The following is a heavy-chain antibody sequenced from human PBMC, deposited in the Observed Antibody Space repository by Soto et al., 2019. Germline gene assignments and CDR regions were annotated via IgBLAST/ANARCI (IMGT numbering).Heavy chain of an antibody. J-gene: IGHJ4*02. V-gene: IGHV4-34*01. Sequence: QVQLQQWGAGLLKPSETLSLTCAVYGGSFSGYYWSWIRQPPGKGLEWIGDINHSGSTNYNPSLKSRVTISVDTSKKQLSLKLSSVTAADTAVYYCARAVTSDDYKDYWGQGTLVTVSS. CDR2: INHSGST. CDR3: ARAVTSDDYKDY. CDR1: GGSFSGYY. D-gene: IGHD4-4*01.